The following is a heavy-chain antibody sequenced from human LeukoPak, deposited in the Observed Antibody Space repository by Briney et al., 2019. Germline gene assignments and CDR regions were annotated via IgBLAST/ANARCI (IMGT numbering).Heavy chain of an antibody. V-gene: IGHV3-23*01. Sequence: PGGSLRLSCAASGFTFSSYAMSWVRQAPGKGLEWVSAISGSGGSTYYADSVKGRFTISRDNSKNTLYLQMNSLRAEDTAVYYCAKVGDSSGSQAPVSGYWGQGTLVTVSS. J-gene: IGHJ4*02. D-gene: IGHD6-19*01. CDR2: ISGSGGST. CDR1: GFTFSSYA. CDR3: AKVGDSSGSQAPVSGY.